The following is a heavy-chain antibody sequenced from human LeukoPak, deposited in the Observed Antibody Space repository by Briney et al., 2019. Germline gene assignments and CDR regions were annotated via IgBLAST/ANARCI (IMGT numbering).Heavy chain of an antibody. CDR3: AKLEGHHYWFMDY. J-gene: IGHJ4*02. D-gene: IGHD3-10*01. CDR1: GVIFSNYA. CDR2: LSKSGGTT. V-gene: IGHV3-23*01. Sequence: PGGSLRLSCAASGVIFSNYAMAWVRQAPGKGLEWVSGLSKSGGTTYYADSVKDRFTISRDNSKSTLFLQMNSLRAEDTAVYYCAKLEGHHYWFMDYWGQGALVTVSS.